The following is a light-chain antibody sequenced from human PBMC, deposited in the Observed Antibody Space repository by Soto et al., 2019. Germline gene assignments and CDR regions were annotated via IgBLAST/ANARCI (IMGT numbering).Light chain of an antibody. V-gene: IGKV3D-15*01. J-gene: IGKJ1*01. CDR2: AAS. CDR1: QSVSSY. Sequence: EIVMTQSPATLSVSPGERATLSCMASQSVSSYYFAWYQQKPGQAPRLLIYAASSRATGIPDRFSGGGSGTDFTLTISSLQSEDFAVYYCQQYNNWPWTFGQGTKVDIK. CDR3: QQYNNWPWT.